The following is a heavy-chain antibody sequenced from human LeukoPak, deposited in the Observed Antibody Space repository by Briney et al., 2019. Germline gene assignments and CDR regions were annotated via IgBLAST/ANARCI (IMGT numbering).Heavy chain of an antibody. CDR2: IYTSGST. J-gene: IGHJ4*02. V-gene: IGHV4-4*07. Sequence: SETLSLTCTVSGGSISSYYWSWIRQPAGKGLEWIGRIYTSGSTNYNPSLKSRVTMSVDTSKNQFSLKLSSVTAADTAVYYCGALGYDSSGNYVPFYFDYWGQGTLVTVSS. CDR1: GGSISSYY. D-gene: IGHD3-22*01. CDR3: GALGYDSSGNYVPFYFDY.